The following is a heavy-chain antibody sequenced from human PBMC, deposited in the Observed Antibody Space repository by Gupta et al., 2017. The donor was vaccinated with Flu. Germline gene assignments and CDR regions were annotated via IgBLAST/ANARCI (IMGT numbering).Heavy chain of an antibody. Sequence: GKGLEWMGIIYPGDSDNRYSPSFQGQVTISADKSISTAYLQWSSLKASDTAMYYCARHKSPPSPHYDILTGYYNYYYGMDVWGQGTTVTVSS. CDR3: ARHKSPPSPHYDILTGYYNYYYGMDV. V-gene: IGHV5-51*01. CDR2: IYPGDSDN. J-gene: IGHJ6*02. D-gene: IGHD3-9*01.